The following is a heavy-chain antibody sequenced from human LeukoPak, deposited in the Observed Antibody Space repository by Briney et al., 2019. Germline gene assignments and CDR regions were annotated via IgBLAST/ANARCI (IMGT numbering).Heavy chain of an antibody. D-gene: IGHD6-13*01. CDR1: GGSINSHY. V-gene: IGHV4-59*11. CDR2: VFNGGST. Sequence: SETLSLTCTVSGGSINSHYWSWIRQHPGKGLEWIGYVFNGGSTNYNPSLKSRVTMSVDTSRDQFSLRLTSVTAADTAIYYCATRPAGSTWYGVFDYWSQGTLVTVSS. CDR3: ATRPAGSTWYGVFDY. J-gene: IGHJ4*02.